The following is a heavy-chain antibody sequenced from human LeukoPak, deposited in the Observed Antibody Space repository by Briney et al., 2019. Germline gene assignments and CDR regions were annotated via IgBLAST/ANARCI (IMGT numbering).Heavy chain of an antibody. J-gene: IGHJ4*02. Sequence: ASVKVSCKASGYTFTSYYMHWVRQAPGQGLEWMGIINPSGGSTSYAQKFQGRVTMTRDTSTSTVYMELSSLRSEDTAVYYCSKVIWGQQLVLSCDYWGQGTLVTVSS. D-gene: IGHD6-13*01. CDR3: SKVIWGQQLVLSCDY. CDR1: GYTFTSYY. V-gene: IGHV1-46*01. CDR2: INPSGGST.